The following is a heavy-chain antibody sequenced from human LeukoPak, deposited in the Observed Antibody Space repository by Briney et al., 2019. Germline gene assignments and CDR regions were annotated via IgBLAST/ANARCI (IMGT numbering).Heavy chain of an antibody. V-gene: IGHV1-2*02. CDR1: GYTFADYY. CDR2: INPSSGGP. J-gene: IGHJ3*02. CDR3: ARGTRLRGVSDAFDI. Sequence: GASVKVSCKVSGYTFADYYIHWVRQAPGQGLEWMGWINPSSGGPKYAQKFQGRVTMTRDTSMRTAYMELSRLRSDDTAMYYCARGTRLRGVSDAFDIWGQGTMVTVSS. D-gene: IGHD3-10*01.